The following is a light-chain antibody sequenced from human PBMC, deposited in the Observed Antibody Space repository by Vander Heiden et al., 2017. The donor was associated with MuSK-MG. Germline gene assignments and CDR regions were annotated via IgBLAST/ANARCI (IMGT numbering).Light chain of an antibody. CDR1: RSLLHAVGPTY. CDR2: DVS. Sequence: VVTQTPLSLSVTPGQPASISCKSSRSLLHAVGPTYLSWYIQKSGQPPQLLIYDVSSRFSGVPERFSGSGSGTDFTLKISRVEAEDVGVYYCMQSTHPPITFGQGTRLEIK. V-gene: IGKV2-29*03. J-gene: IGKJ5*01. CDR3: MQSTHPPIT.